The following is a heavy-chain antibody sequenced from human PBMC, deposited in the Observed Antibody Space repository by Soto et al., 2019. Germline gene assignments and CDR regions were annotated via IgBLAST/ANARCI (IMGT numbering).Heavy chain of an antibody. CDR3: ARHYDSSGYYYY. Sequence: SETLSLTCTVSGGSISSSSYYWGWIRQPPGKGLEWIGSIYYSGSTYYNPFLKSRVTISVDTAKNQFSLKLSSVTAADTAVYYCARHYDSSGYYYYWGQGTLVTVSS. CDR2: IYYSGST. CDR1: GGSISSSSYY. V-gene: IGHV4-39*01. D-gene: IGHD3-22*01. J-gene: IGHJ4*02.